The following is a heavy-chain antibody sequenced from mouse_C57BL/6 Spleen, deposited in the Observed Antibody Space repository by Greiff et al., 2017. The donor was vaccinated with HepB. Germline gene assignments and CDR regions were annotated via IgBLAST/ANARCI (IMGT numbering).Heavy chain of an antibody. D-gene: IGHD2-5*01. CDR1: GYAFSSYW. CDR2: IYPGDGDT. J-gene: IGHJ3*01. V-gene: IGHV1-80*01. Sequence: LVESGAELVKPGASVKISCKASGYAFSSYWMNWVKQRPGKGLEWIGQIYPGDGDTNYNGKFKGKATLTADKSSSTAYMQLSSLTSEDSAVYFCARYGAYYSNWFAYWGQGTLVTVSA. CDR3: ARYGAYYSNWFAY.